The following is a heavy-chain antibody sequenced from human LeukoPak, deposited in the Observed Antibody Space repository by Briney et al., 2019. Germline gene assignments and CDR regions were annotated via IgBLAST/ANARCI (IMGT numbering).Heavy chain of an antibody. CDR1: GGSIDITNY. J-gene: IGHJ4*02. V-gene: IGHV4-4*03. CDR3: TRENRPFCPFAY. D-gene: IGHD2/OR15-2a*01. CDR2: ISHDGTI. Sequence: PPGTLSLTCGVSGGSIDITNYWSWVRQAPGKGLKWIGEISHDGTINYNPSLRSRVAMSLDRANNQFSLSLTSVTAADTAVYYCTRENRPFCPFAYWGQGVLVTVSS.